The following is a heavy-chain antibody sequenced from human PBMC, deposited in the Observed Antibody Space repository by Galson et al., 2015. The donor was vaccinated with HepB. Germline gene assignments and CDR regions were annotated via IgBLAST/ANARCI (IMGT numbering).Heavy chain of an antibody. D-gene: IGHD3-3*01. V-gene: IGHV3-30*18. CDR1: GFTFSSYT. J-gene: IGHJ4*03. Sequence: SLRLSCAASGFTFSSYTMHWVRQAPGKGLEWVSDISTDGGNKYYADSVKGRFTISRDNAKNTLYLQMTSLRAEDTAVYYCAKTNCGKSGYGAFEIWGQGTLVTVSS. CDR3: AKTNCGKSGYGAFEI. CDR2: ISTDGGNK.